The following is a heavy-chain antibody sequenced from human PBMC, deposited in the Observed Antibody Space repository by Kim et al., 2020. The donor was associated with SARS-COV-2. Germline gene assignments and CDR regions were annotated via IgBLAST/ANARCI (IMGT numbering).Heavy chain of an antibody. Sequence: GESLKISCKGSGYSFTSYWIGWVRQMPGKGLEWMGIIYPGDSDTRYSPSFQGQVTISADKSISTAYLQWSSLKASDTAMYYCARCGEEIAARPNRYYYYYYMDVWGKGTTVTVSS. CDR3: ARCGEEIAARPNRYYYYYYMDV. CDR1: GYSFTSYW. D-gene: IGHD6-6*01. J-gene: IGHJ6*03. CDR2: IYPGDSDT. V-gene: IGHV5-51*01.